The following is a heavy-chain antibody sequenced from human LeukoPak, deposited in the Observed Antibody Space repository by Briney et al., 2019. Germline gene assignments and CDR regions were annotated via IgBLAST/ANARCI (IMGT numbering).Heavy chain of an antibody. J-gene: IGHJ4*02. CDR1: GFTFSSYW. CDR2: IKHDGGEQ. D-gene: IGHD2-21*01. Sequence: SGGSLRLSCAASGFTFSSYWMGWVRQTPGKGLESLASIKHDGGEQNYVDSVKGRFTIFRDNAKNSLYLQMNSLRVDDTAVYYCASNCGADCWGQGTLVTVSS. V-gene: IGHV3-7*01. CDR3: ASNCGADC.